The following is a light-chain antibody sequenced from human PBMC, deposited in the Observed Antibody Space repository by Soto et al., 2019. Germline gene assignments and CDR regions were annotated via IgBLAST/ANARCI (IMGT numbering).Light chain of an antibody. CDR1: SSDVGAYNY. V-gene: IGLV2-14*01. CDR3: SSHSNITPYV. CDR2: DVT. J-gene: IGLJ1*01. Sequence: QSALTQPASVSGSPGQSITISCTGTSSDVGAYNYVSWYQQHPGKAPKLMIYDVTNRPSGVSNRFSGSKSGNTASLTISGLQAEDEADYFCSSHSNITPYVFGPGTKLTVL.